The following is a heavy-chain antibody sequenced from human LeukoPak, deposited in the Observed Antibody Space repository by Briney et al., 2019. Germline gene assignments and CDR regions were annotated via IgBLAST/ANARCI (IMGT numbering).Heavy chain of an antibody. D-gene: IGHD3-9*01. J-gene: IGHJ6*03. CDR2: IYWDDDK. V-gene: IGHV2-5*02. CDR1: GFSLSTSGVG. Sequence: SGPTLVKPTQTLTLTCTFSGFSLSTSGVGVGWIRQPPGKALEWLALIYWDDDKRYSPSLKSRLTITKDTSKNQVVLTMTNMDPVDTATYYCAHRRGYVLRYSDWLSQGYYYMDAWGKGTTVTVSS. CDR3: AHRRGYVLRYSDWLSQGYYYMDA.